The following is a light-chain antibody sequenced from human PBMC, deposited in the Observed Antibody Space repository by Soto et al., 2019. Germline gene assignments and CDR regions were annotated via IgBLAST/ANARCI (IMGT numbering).Light chain of an antibody. V-gene: IGLV2-11*01. CDR3: CSYAGSYTLWV. CDR2: DVS. Sequence: QSALTQPRSVSGSPGQSVTISCTGTSSDVGGYNYVSWYQQNPGKAPKLMIYDVSKRPSGGPDRFSGSKSGNTASLTISGLQAEDEADSYCCSYAGSYTLWVFGGGTKLTVL. CDR1: SSDVGGYNY. J-gene: IGLJ3*02.